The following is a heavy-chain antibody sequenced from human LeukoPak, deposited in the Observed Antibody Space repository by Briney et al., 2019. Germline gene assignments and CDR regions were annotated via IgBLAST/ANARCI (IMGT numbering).Heavy chain of an antibody. CDR3: ARDMTYYYGMDV. V-gene: IGHV3-30*03. CDR2: ISYDGSNK. CDR1: GFTFSSYG. Sequence: GRSLRLSCAASGFTFSSYGMHWVRHAPGKGLEWVAVISYDGSNKYYADSVKGRFTISRDNSKNTLYLQMNSLRAEDTAVYYCARDMTYYYGMDVWGQGTTVTVSS. J-gene: IGHJ6*02. D-gene: IGHD3-16*01.